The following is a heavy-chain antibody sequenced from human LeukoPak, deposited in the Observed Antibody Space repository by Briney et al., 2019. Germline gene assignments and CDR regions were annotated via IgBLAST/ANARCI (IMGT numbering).Heavy chain of an antibody. CDR1: GFIFNDYA. J-gene: IGHJ3*02. CDR3: ARVVAVAGRAFDI. Sequence: GGSLRLSCAASGFIFNDYAMSWVRQVPGKGLECVSVISASGGKTYYADSVKGRFTISRDNAKNSLYLQMNSLRAEDTAVYYCARVVAVAGRAFDIWGQGTMVTVSS. D-gene: IGHD6-19*01. CDR2: ISASGGKT. V-gene: IGHV3-21*01.